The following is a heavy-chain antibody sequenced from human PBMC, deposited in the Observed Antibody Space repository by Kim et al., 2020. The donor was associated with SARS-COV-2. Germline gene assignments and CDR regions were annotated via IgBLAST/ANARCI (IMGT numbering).Heavy chain of an antibody. D-gene: IGHD6-6*01. CDR1: GYPFNTYA. CDR3: ARGRAARGGRENWFDS. CDR2: INTNTGNP. J-gene: IGHJ5*01. V-gene: IGHV7-4-1*02. Sequence: ASVKVSCKASGYPFNTYALNWVRQAPGQGLEWMGWINTNTGNPTFAQGFTGRFVFSLDTSVSTTYLQISSLTAEDTAVYYCARGRAARGGRENWFDSWGQGTLVTVSS.